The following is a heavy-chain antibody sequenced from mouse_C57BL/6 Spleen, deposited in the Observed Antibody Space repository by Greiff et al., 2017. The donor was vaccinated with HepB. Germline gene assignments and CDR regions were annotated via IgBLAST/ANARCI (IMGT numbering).Heavy chain of an antibody. CDR1: GFSFNTYA. J-gene: IGHJ4*01. V-gene: IGHV10-1*01. CDR3: VRSGSSSYAMDY. D-gene: IGHD1-1*01. Sequence: EVMLVESGGGLVQPKGSLKLSCAASGFSFNTYAMNWVRQAPGKGLEWVARIRSKSNNYATYYADSVKDRFTISRDDSESMLYLQMNNLKTEDTAMYYCVRSGSSSYAMDYWGQGTSVTVSS. CDR2: IRSKSNNYAT.